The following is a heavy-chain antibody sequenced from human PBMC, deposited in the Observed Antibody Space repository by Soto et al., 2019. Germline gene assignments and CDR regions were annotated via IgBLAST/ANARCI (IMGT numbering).Heavy chain of an antibody. CDR2: IIPIFGTA. J-gene: IGHJ6*02. CDR3: ARGWDYCSGGSCQAVGYYYYGMDV. Sequence: GASVKVSCKASGGTFSSYAISWVRQAPGQGLEWMGGIIPIFGTANYAQKFQGRVTITADESTSTAYMELSSLRSEDTAVYYCARGWDYCSGGSCQAVGYYYYGMDVWGQGTTVTVSS. D-gene: IGHD2-15*01. V-gene: IGHV1-69*13. CDR1: GGTFSSYA.